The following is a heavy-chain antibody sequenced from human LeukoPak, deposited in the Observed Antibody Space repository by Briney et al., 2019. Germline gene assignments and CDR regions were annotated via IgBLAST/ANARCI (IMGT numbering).Heavy chain of an antibody. Sequence: SETLSLTCTVSGGSVGSGSYYWSWIRQPPGKGLEWIGYIYYSGSTNYNPSLKSRVTISVDTSKNQFSLKLSSVTAADKAVYYCASGTGIVGAIDYFDYWGQGTLVTVSS. CDR3: ASGTGIVGAIDYFDY. CDR2: IYYSGST. J-gene: IGHJ4*02. CDR1: GGSVGSGSYY. D-gene: IGHD1-26*01. V-gene: IGHV4-61*01.